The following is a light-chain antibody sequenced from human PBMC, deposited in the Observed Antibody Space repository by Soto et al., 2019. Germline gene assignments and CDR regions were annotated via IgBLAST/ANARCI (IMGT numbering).Light chain of an antibody. CDR3: QQYDNLPLT. Sequence: DIQMTQSPSSLSASVGDRVTLTCHASQDISNYLNWYQQKPGKAPKLLIYDASNLETGVPSRFSGSGSGTDFTFTISSLQPEEIATYYCQQYDNLPLTFGGGTKVDIK. J-gene: IGKJ4*01. CDR1: QDISNY. CDR2: DAS. V-gene: IGKV1-33*01.